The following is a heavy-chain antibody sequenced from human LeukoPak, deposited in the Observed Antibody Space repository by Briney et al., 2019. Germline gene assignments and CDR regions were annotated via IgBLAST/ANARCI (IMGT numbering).Heavy chain of an antibody. V-gene: IGHV3-23*01. J-gene: IGHJ6*03. Sequence: GGSLRLSCAASGFIFSNYAIDWIRQAPGKGLEWVSAISSSGGGTYYADSVKGRFTISRDNSRNTVFLQINSLRGEDTAIYYCAKRSRNYELAGDYYYMDVWGKGTTVSVSS. CDR3: AKRSRNYELAGDYYYMDV. CDR1: GFIFSNYA. D-gene: IGHD3-3*01. CDR2: ISSSGGGT.